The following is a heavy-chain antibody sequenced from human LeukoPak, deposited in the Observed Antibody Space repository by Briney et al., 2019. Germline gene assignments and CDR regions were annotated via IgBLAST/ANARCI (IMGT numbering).Heavy chain of an antibody. D-gene: IGHD2-15*01. CDR1: GFTVSSNY. J-gene: IGHJ6*03. Sequence: GGSLRLSCAVSGFTVSSNYMSWVRQAPGKGLEWVSVIYSGGSTYYADSVKGRFTISRDNSKNTLYLQMNSLRAEDTAVYYCARAPHYSTTYYYLDVWGKGTTVTVSS. CDR3: ARAPHYSTTYYYLDV. CDR2: IYSGGST. V-gene: IGHV3-66*02.